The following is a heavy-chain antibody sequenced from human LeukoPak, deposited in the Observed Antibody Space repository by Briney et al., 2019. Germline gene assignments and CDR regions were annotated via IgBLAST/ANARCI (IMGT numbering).Heavy chain of an antibody. Sequence: GGSLRLSCAASGFTFSSYEMNWVRQAPGKGLECVSYISSSGSTIYYADSVKGRFTISRDNAKNSLYLQMISLRAEDTAFYYCASSRTERGYSFGYGYWGQGTLVTVSS. D-gene: IGHD5-18*01. CDR3: ASSRTERGYSFGYGY. CDR1: GFTFSSYE. V-gene: IGHV3-48*03. J-gene: IGHJ4*02. CDR2: ISSSGSTI.